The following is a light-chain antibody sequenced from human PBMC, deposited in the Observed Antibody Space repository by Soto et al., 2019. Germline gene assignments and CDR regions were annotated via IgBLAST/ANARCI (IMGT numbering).Light chain of an antibody. J-gene: IGKJ3*01. CDR2: AAS. CDR1: QGISSY. CDR3: QHLNSYPRGFS. Sequence: DIQLTQSPSFLSASVGDRVTITCRASQGISSYLAWYQQKPGKAPKLLIYAASTLQSGVPSRFSGSGSGTDFTLTISSLQPEDFATYYCQHLNSYPRGFSFGPGTKVDIK. V-gene: IGKV1-9*01.